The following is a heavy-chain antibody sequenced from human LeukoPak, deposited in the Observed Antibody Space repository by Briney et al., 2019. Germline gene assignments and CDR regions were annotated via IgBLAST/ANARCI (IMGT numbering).Heavy chain of an antibody. CDR3: PRDLDWGRLDY. Sequence: GGSLRLSCAASGFTFSSYGMHWVRQAPGKGLEWVAVISYDGSNKYYADSVKGRFTISRDNSKNTLYLQMNSLRAEDTAIYYCPRDLDWGRLDYWGQGTLVTVSS. CDR1: GFTFSSYG. CDR2: ISYDGSNK. J-gene: IGHJ4*02. D-gene: IGHD3-9*01. V-gene: IGHV3-30*03.